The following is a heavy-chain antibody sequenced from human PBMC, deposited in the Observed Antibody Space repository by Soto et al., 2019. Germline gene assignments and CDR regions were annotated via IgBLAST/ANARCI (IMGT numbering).Heavy chain of an antibody. CDR2: IYYTGTT. D-gene: IGHD1-1*01. CDR3: ARHPTIARFENGLDV. J-gene: IGHJ6*02. Sequence: PSETLPLTCTVSAGSVSGYYWRWIRQPPGKGLEWIGYIYYTGTTIYSPSLERRVTLSVDRAKDQVSLKLTSVTPADTAVYYCARHPTIARFENGLDVWGQGTMVT. CDR1: AGSVSGYY. V-gene: IGHV4-59*08.